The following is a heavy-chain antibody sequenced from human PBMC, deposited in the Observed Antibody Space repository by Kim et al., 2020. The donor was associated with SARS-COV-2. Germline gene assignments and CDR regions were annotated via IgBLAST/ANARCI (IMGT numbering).Heavy chain of an antibody. CDR2: ITRGSSNI. CDR3: TRRDAFICVY. CDR1: GFIFGSFS. V-gene: IGHV3-21*06. J-gene: IGHJ4*02. D-gene: IGHD2-2*01. Sequence: GGSLRLSCAASGFIFGSFSMNWVRQAPGKGLEWVSSITRGSSNIYYADSVKGRFTISRDNTKNSLYLQMDSLRAEDTALYYCTRRDAFICVYWGQGALATVSS.